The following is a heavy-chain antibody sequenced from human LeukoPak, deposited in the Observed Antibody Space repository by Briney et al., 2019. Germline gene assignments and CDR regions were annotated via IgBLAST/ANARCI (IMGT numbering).Heavy chain of an antibody. V-gene: IGHV1-18*01. D-gene: IGHD4-17*01. CDR1: GYIYTNYG. CDR3: ARDPTPSDGDYPPGHFDY. Sequence: GASVKVSCKASGYIYTNYGLNWVRRAPGQGLEWMGWINTYNGNTNYAPKLHGRVTMTTDTPTSTAYMELRSLRFDDTAIYYCARDPTPSDGDYPPGHFDYWGQGTLVTVSS. CDR2: INTYNGNT. J-gene: IGHJ4*02.